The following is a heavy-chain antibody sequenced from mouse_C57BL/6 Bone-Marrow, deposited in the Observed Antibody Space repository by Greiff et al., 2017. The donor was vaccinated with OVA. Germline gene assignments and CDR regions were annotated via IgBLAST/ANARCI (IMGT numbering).Heavy chain of an antibody. V-gene: IGHV5-6*01. CDR1: GFTFSSYG. J-gene: IGHJ2*01. CDR2: ISSGGSYT. CDR3: ARTWYYGSSKDY. Sequence: EVKLVESGGDLVKPGGSLKLSCAASGFTFSSYGMSWVRQTPDKRLEWVATISSGGSYTYYPDSVKGRFTISRDNAKNTLYLQMSSLKSEDTAMYYCARTWYYGSSKDYWGQGTTLTVSS. D-gene: IGHD1-1*01.